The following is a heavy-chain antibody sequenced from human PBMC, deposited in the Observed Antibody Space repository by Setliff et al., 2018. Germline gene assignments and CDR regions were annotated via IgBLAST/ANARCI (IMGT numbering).Heavy chain of an antibody. CDR2: FDPEDGET. V-gene: IGHV1-24*01. CDR1: GYTLTELS. J-gene: IGHJ6*03. D-gene: IGHD3-9*01. CDR3: ATALRYFDWLSPYYYYYYYMDV. Sequence: GASVKVSCKVSGYTLTELSMHWVRQAPGKGLEWMGGFDPEDGETIYAQKFQGRVTMTEDTSTDTAYMELSSLRSEDTAVYYCATALRYFDWLSPYYYYYYYMDVWGKGTTVTVSS.